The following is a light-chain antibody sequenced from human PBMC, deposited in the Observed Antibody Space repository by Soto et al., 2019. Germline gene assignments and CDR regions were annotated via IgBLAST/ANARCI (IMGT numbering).Light chain of an antibody. CDR3: CSYAGGFVL. CDR2: DVN. V-gene: IGLV2-11*01. J-gene: IGLJ2*01. CDR1: SSDVGAYNY. Sequence: QSALTQPSSVSGSPGQSVTISCTGTSSDVGAYNYVSWYQQHPGKAPKLMIYDVNERPSGVPDRFSGSKSGNTASLTISGLQAEDEADYYCCSYAGGFVLFGGGTKVTVL.